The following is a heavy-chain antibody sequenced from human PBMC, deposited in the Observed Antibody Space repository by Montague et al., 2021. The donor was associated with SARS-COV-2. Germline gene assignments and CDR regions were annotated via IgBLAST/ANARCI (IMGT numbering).Heavy chain of an antibody. CDR2: IKQDGSEK. V-gene: IGHV3-7*01. Sequence: SLRLCCAASGFTFSSYWMSWVRQAPGKGLEWVANIKQDGSEKYYVDSVKGRFTISRDNAKNSLYLQMNSLRAEDTAVYYCARVGYGDYFDYWGQGTLVTVSS. J-gene: IGHJ4*02. CDR3: ARVGYGDYFDY. D-gene: IGHD4-17*01. CDR1: GFTFSSYW.